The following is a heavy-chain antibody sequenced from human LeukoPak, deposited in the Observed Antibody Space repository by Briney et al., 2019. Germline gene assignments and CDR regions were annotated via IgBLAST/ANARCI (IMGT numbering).Heavy chain of an antibody. CDR3: AKGMVRGVILKGFDY. J-gene: IGHJ4*02. CDR1: EFSVGSNY. CDR2: IYSGGST. D-gene: IGHD3-10*01. Sequence: PGGSLRLSCAASEFSVGSNYMTWVRQAPGKGLEWVSLIYSGGSTYYADSVKGRFTISRDNSKNTLYLQMNSVRAGDTAVYYCAKGMVRGVILKGFDYWGQGTLVTVSS. V-gene: IGHV3-53*01.